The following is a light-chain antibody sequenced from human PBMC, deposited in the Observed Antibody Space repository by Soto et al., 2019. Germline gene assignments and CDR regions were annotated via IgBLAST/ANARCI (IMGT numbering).Light chain of an antibody. CDR2: DIS. Sequence: EIVMTQSPATLSVSPGERATLSCRASQSVGSDLAWYQQKPGQAPRLVIYDISNVATGVPSRISGSGSGTEFTLTISSLQSEDFAVYYCQQYNSWPLTFGGGTKVEIK. CDR1: QSVGSD. V-gene: IGKV3D-15*01. J-gene: IGKJ4*01. CDR3: QQYNSWPLT.